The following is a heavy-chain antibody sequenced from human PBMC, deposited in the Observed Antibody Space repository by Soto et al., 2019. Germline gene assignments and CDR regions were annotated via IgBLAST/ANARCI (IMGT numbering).Heavy chain of an antibody. J-gene: IGHJ5*02. CDR3: GRDLTSNANCIDP. CDR1: GDPLHIGCYY. Sequence: SETLSLTCSVSGDPLHIGCYYLTWIRQRPGEGLEWMGYIYYTGKTYYNPSLESRLTMSVDRSKNQFSLKLNSVTAADTAVYYCGRDLTSNANCIDPWGQGTLVTVSS. V-gene: IGHV4-31*03. D-gene: IGHD2-2*01. CDR2: IYYTGKT.